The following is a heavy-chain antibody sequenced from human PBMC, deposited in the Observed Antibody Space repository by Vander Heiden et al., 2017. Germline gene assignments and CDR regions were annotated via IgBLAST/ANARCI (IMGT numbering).Heavy chain of an antibody. CDR3: ARRGGGPAHNWFDP. CDR1: GGSFSGYY. D-gene: IGHD2-2*01. V-gene: IGHV4-34*01. Sequence: QVQLQQWGAGLLKPSETLSLTCAVYGGSFSGYYWSWIRQPPGKGLEWIGEINHSGSTNYNPSLKSRVTISVDTSKNQLSLKLSSVTAADTAVYYCARRGGGPAHNWFDPWGQGTLVTVSS. J-gene: IGHJ5*02. CDR2: INHSGST.